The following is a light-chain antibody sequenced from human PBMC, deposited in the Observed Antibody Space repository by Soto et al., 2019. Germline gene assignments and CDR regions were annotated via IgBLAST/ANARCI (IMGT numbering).Light chain of an antibody. V-gene: IGLV2-14*03. Sequence: QAVVTQPASVSRSPGQSITISCTGSSSDIGGYNYVSWYQQHPGKAPQLMIFDVTNRPSGVSCRFSRSKSGNTASLTISGLQPEDEADYYCSSFTTATTRVLFGGGTQLTVL. CDR2: DVT. J-gene: IGLJ2*01. CDR3: SSFTTATTRVL. CDR1: SSDIGGYNY.